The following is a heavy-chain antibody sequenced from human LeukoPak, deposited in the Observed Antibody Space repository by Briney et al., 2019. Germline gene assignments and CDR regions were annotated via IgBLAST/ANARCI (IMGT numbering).Heavy chain of an antibody. CDR1: GYSISSGYY. Sequence: PSETLSLTCTVSGYSISSGYYWGWIRQPPGKGLEWIGSIYHSGSTYYNPSLKSRVTISVDTSKNQFSLKLSSVTAADTAVYYCALVGRDGYSSWGQGTLVTVSS. D-gene: IGHD5-24*01. V-gene: IGHV4-38-2*02. J-gene: IGHJ4*02. CDR3: ALVGRDGYSS. CDR2: IYHSGST.